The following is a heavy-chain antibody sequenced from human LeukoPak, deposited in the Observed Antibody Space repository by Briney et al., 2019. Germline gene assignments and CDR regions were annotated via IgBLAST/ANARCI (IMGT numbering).Heavy chain of an antibody. CDR3: SRDDYSTSSGYFSDS. CDR1: GFTFGDYA. V-gene: IGHV3-49*03. J-gene: IGHJ4*02. Sequence: PGGSLRLSCTASGFTFGDYAVSWFSQAPGKGLEWVGFIRSKVYGGATDYAASVKGRFTISRDDSKNIAYLQMNSLQTEDTAVYSCSRDDYSTSSGYFSDSWGQGTLVTVSS. CDR2: IRSKVYGGAT. D-gene: IGHD3-22*01.